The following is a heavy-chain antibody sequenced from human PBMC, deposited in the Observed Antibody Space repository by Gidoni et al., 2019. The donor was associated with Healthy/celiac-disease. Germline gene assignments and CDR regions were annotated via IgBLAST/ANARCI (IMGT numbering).Heavy chain of an antibody. Sequence: QVQLVQSGAEVKKPGASVKVSCKASGYTFTSYYIHWVRQAPGQGLEWMGIINPSGGSTSYAQKFQGRVTMTRDTSTSTVYMELSSLRSEDTAVYYCARAGGFWSGYYMGREVDFDYWGQGTLVTVSS. J-gene: IGHJ4*02. D-gene: IGHD3-3*01. CDR1: GYTFTSYY. V-gene: IGHV1-46*01. CDR3: ARAGGFWSGYYMGREVDFDY. CDR2: INPSGGST.